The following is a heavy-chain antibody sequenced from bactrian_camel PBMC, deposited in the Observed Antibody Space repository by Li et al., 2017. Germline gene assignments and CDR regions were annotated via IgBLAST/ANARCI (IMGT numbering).Heavy chain of an antibody. V-gene: IGHV3S40*01. D-gene: IGHD4*01. CDR2: IYGGGTST. CDR1: GFPFSSYY. J-gene: IGHJ4*01. CDR3: ATGRDYSDYVLHFND. Sequence: VQLVESGGGLVQPGGSLRLSCAFSGFPFSSYYMSWVRQAPGKGLEWVSGIYGGGTSTYYSDSVKGRFTISRDNAKNTLTLQMSSLKSEDTALYYCATGRDYSDYVLHFNDWGQGTQVTVS.